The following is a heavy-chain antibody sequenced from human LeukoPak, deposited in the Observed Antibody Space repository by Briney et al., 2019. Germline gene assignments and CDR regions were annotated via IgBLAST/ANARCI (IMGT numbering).Heavy chain of an antibody. CDR2: ISATSSST. J-gene: IGHJ3*01. D-gene: IGHD7-27*01. CDR3: GKASTKNWASSALDV. CDR1: GFRFSSYA. Sequence: GGSLRLSCAASGFRFSSYAMNWVRQAPGKGLEWVSSISATSSSTYDADSVRGRFAISRDNSKNTLYLQLNSLRAEDTALYYCGKASTKNWASSALDVWGQGTMVTVS. V-gene: IGHV3-23*01.